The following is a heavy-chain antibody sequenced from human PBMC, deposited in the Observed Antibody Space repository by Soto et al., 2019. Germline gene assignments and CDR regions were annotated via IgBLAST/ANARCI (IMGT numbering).Heavy chain of an antibody. Sequence: GDSVKVSCKASGYTFTSYDINWVRQATGQGLEWMGWMNPNSGNTGYAQKFQGRVTMTRNTSISTAYMELSSLRSEDTAVYYCARVFFYMIRWPHPPNDFWCQGTLVSGS. CDR2: MNPNSGNT. CDR3: ARVFFYMIRWPHPPNDF. V-gene: IGHV1-8*01. D-gene: IGHD3-16*01. J-gene: IGHJ4*02. CDR1: GYTFTSYD.